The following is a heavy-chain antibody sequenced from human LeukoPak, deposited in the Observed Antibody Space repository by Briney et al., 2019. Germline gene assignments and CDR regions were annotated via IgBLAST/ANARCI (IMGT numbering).Heavy chain of an antibody. V-gene: IGHV3-23*01. CDR1: GFTFTTYW. CDR2: ISSTGGTT. Sequence: GGSLRLSCVGSGFTFTTYWMSWVRQAPGKGLEWVSAISSTGGTTYYAESVKGHFTISRDNSKNTVYLQMNSLSAEDTAVYYCAKNGDRGAYCSGGTCYPYYYYYMDVWGKGTTVTISS. J-gene: IGHJ6*03. D-gene: IGHD2-15*01. CDR3: AKNGDRGAYCSGGTCYPYYYYYMDV.